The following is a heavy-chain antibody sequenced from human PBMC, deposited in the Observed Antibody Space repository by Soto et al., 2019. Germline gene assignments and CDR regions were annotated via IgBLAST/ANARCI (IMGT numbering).Heavy chain of an antibody. CDR2: ISGGGSSI. D-gene: IGHD5-18*01. Sequence: EVQLLQSGGGLVQPGGSLRLSCAASGFTFNNYAMNWIRQAPGAGLEWVSVISGGGSSIYSADSVKGRFTISRDNSKNMVYLQMNSLRAEDTAVYYCAKDSHDSSKKRLYYFDSWGQGTLVTVSS. CDR1: GFTFNNYA. CDR3: AKDSHDSSKKRLYYFDS. J-gene: IGHJ4*02. V-gene: IGHV3-23*01.